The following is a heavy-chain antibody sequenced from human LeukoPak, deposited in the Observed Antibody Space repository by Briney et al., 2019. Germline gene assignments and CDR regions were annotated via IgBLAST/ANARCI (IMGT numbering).Heavy chain of an antibody. CDR2: ISYDGSNK. CDR3: ARPGRQYSSSPNWFDP. J-gene: IGHJ5*02. Sequence: ISYDGSNKYYADSVEGRFTISRDNSKNTLYLQMNSLRAEDTAVYYCARPGRQYSSSPNWFDPWGRGTLVTVSS. D-gene: IGHD6-13*01. V-gene: IGHV3-30*03.